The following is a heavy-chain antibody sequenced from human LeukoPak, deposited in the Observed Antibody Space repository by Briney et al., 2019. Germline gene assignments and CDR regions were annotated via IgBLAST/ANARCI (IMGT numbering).Heavy chain of an antibody. J-gene: IGHJ4*02. CDR3: AREYPRGAAAPDY. Sequence: GGSLRLSCAASGLSFSSYSMNWVRQAPGKGLEWVSSISSSSSYIHYADSVKGRFTISRDNAKNSLYLQMNSLRAEDTAVYHCAREYPRGAAAPDYWGQGTLVTVSS. V-gene: IGHV3-21*01. CDR2: ISSSSSYI. CDR1: GLSFSSYS. D-gene: IGHD6-13*01.